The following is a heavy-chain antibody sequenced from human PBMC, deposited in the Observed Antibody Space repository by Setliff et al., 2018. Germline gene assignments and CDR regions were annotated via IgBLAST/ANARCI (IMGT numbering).Heavy chain of an antibody. CDR3: ARDEYSVALFDY. D-gene: IGHD6-19*01. CDR1: GGTFSSYA. J-gene: IGHJ4*02. V-gene: IGHV1-69*10. CDR2: IIPILGIA. Sequence: GASVKVSCKASGGTFSSYAISWVRQAPGQGLEWMGGIIPILGIANYAQKFQGRVTITADESTSTAYMELSSLRSEDTAVYYCARDEYSVALFDYWGQGTLVTVSS.